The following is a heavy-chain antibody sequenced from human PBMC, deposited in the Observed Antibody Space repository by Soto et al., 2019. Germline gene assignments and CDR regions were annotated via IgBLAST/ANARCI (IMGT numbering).Heavy chain of an antibody. Sequence: SQTLSLTCAISGDSVSSNSVAWNWIRQSPSRDLEWLGRTYYRSKWYNGYAVSVKSRITINPDTSKNQFSLQLNSVTPEDTAVYYCARERGTAMVDYWGQGTLVTVSS. D-gene: IGHD5-18*01. CDR1: GDSVSSNSVA. V-gene: IGHV6-1*01. CDR3: ARERGTAMVDY. J-gene: IGHJ4*02. CDR2: TYYRSKWYN.